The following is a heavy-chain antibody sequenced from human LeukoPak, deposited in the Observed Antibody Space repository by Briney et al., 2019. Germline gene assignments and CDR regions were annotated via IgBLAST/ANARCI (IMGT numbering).Heavy chain of an antibody. CDR1: GFTFSSYW. J-gene: IGHJ6*02. Sequence: PGGSLRLSCAASGFTFSSYWMSWVRQAPGKGLEWVANIKQDGSEKYYVDSVKGRFTISRDNAKNSLYLQMNSLRAEDTAVYYCARGPLGAVAGIYYYYGMDVWGQGTTVTVSS. V-gene: IGHV3-7*01. CDR3: ARGPLGAVAGIYYYYGMDV. D-gene: IGHD6-19*01. CDR2: IKQDGSEK.